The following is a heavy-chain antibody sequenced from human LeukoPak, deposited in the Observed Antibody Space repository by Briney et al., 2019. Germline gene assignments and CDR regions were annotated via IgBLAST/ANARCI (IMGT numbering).Heavy chain of an antibody. J-gene: IGHJ4*02. CDR1: GGTFSSYA. Sequence: GASVKVSCKASGGTFSSYAISWVRQAPGQGLEWMGGIIPILGTANYAQKFQGRVTITADESTSTAYMELSSLRSEDTAVYYCARDEAMALDYWGQGTLVTVSS. D-gene: IGHD5-18*01. CDR2: IIPILGTA. V-gene: IGHV1-69*13. CDR3: ARDEAMALDY.